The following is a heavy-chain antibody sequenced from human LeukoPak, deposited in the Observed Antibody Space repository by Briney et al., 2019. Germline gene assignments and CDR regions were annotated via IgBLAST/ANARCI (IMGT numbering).Heavy chain of an antibody. CDR3: ARGAGGYDLVAYYYYYYMDV. CDR2: IYSGGST. CDR1: GFSVSSNY. J-gene: IGHJ6*03. V-gene: IGHV3-53*01. D-gene: IGHD5-12*01. Sequence: PGGSLRLSCAASGFSVSSNYMSWVRQAPGKGLEWVSVIYSGGSTYYADSVKGRFTISRDSSKNTLYLQMNSLRAEDTAVYYCARGAGGYDLVAYYYYYYMDVWGKGTTVTVSS.